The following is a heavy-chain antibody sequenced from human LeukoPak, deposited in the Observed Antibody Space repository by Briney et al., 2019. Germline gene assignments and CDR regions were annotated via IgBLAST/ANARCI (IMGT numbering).Heavy chain of an antibody. Sequence: ASVKVSCKVSGYTLTELSMHWVRQAPGKGLEWTGGFDPEDGETIYAQKFQGRVTMTEDTSTDAAYMELSSLRSEDTAVYYCATAVPRIWFGELFDYWGQGTLVTVSS. V-gene: IGHV1-24*01. CDR1: GYTLTELS. CDR2: FDPEDGET. CDR3: ATAVPRIWFGELFDY. J-gene: IGHJ4*02. D-gene: IGHD3-10*01.